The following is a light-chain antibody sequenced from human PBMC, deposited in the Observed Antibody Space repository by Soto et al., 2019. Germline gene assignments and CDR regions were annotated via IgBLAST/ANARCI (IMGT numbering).Light chain of an antibody. J-gene: IGKJ1*01. CDR2: KAS. CDR1: QSISSW. CDR3: QQYNTYGYVWT. V-gene: IGKV1-5*03. Sequence: DIHMTQSPSTLSAALGDRVTITFRASQSISSWLAWYQQKPGKAPSLLIFKASELESGVPSRFSGSGSGTEFTLTISSLQPDDFATYYCQQYNTYGYVWTFGQGTKVDIK.